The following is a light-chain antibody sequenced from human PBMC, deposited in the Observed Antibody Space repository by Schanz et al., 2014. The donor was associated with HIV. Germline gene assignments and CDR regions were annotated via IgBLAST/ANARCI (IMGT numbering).Light chain of an antibody. J-gene: IGKJ3*01. CDR3: QQLDRSPLT. CDR2: AAS. CDR1: QSVSWF. V-gene: IGKV1-9*01. Sequence: IQMTQSPSSLSASVADRVTITCRASQSVSWFLNWYQQKPGKAPKLLIYAASTLQSGVPSRFSGSGSGTEFTLTISSLQPEDFAIYYCQQLDRSPLTFGPGTKVDIK.